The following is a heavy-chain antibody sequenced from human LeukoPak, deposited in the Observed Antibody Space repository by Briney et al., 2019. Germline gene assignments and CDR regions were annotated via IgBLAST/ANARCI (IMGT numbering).Heavy chain of an antibody. D-gene: IGHD6-13*01. CDR2: ISYDGSNK. CDR3: ARDRCGYSSTCPFDY. J-gene: IGHJ4*02. Sequence: GGSLRLSCAASGFSFSSYAVSWVRQAPGKGLEWLAFISYDGSNKYYADSVKGRFTISRDNSKNTLYLQMNSLRVEDTAVYYCARDRCGYSSTCPFDYWGQGTLVTASS. CDR1: GFSFSSYA. V-gene: IGHV3-30-3*01.